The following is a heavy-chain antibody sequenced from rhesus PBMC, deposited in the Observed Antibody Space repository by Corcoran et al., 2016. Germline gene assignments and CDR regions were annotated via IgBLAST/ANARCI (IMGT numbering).Heavy chain of an antibody. J-gene: IGHJ5-1*01. V-gene: IGHV4-122*02. CDR3: AGDGGGSWTNRFDV. Sequence: QVQLQESGPGLVKPSETLSLTCAVLGGSISSRYCYWSWIRQSPGNGLEWIVYNSSSRNTNSNPSLKSRVNLSQDPSKNQFSLKLSSVTAADTAVYYCAGDGGGSWTNRFDVWGAGVLVTVSS. D-gene: IGHD6-25*01. CDR1: GGSISSRYCY. CDR2: NSSSRNT.